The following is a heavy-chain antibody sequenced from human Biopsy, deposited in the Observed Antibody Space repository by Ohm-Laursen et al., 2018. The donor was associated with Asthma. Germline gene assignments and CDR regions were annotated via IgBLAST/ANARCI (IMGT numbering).Heavy chain of an antibody. CDR2: ISKDASTQ. CDR3: VRDGTDDAFDI. Sequence: SLRLSCAASGFSFSNFAIHWVRQALGKGLEWVGVISKDASTQDYADSVKGRSTMARDNSKNTLDLQMNSLREEDTAVYYCVRDGTDDAFDIWGQGTVVSVSS. CDR1: GFSFSNFA. V-gene: IGHV3-30*01. J-gene: IGHJ3*02. D-gene: IGHD1-1*01.